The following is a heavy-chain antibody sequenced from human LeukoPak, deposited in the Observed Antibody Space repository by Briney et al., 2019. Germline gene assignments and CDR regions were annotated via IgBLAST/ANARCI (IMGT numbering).Heavy chain of an antibody. D-gene: IGHD3-9*01. V-gene: IGHV3-23*01. Sequence: GGSLRLSCAASGFTFTSYAMSWVRQAPGKGLEWVSSISGSGGGTFYADSVKGRFTISRDNSKNTLYLQMNSLRAEDTAVYYCARDPEYYDILTGYYWSAFDYWGQGTLVTVSS. CDR2: ISGSGGGT. CDR3: ARDPEYYDILTGYYWSAFDY. J-gene: IGHJ4*02. CDR1: GFTFTSYA.